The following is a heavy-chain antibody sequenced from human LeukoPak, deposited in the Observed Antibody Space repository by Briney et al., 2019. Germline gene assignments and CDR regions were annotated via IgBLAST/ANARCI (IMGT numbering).Heavy chain of an antibody. CDR2: ISAYNGNT. Sequence: ASVKVSCKASGYTFTSYGISWVRQAPGQGLEWMGWISAYNGNTNYAQKLQGRVTMTTDTSTSTAYMELRSLRSDDTAVYYCARVTAAVLPYYYYYMDVWGKGTTVTVSS. CDR1: GYTFTSYG. V-gene: IGHV1-18*01. CDR3: ARVTAAVLPYYYYYMDV. J-gene: IGHJ6*03. D-gene: IGHD6-13*01.